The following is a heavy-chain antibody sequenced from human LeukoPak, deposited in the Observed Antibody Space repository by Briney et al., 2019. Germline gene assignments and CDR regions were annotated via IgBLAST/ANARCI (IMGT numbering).Heavy chain of an antibody. Sequence: PGGSLRLSCAASGFTFDDYAMHWVRQAPGKGLEWVSGISWNSGSIGYADSVKGRFTISRDNAKNTLYLQMNSLRAEDTAVYYCAKDGTIVATMGYYFDYWGQGTLVTVSS. D-gene: IGHD5-12*01. CDR1: GFTFDDYA. CDR3: AKDGTIVATMGYYFDY. V-gene: IGHV3-9*01. J-gene: IGHJ4*02. CDR2: ISWNSGSI.